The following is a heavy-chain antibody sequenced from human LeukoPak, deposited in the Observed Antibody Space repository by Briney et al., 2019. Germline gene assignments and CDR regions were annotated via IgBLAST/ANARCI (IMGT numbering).Heavy chain of an antibody. CDR3: ARDDFWSGYYRGYFDY. J-gene: IGHJ4*02. CDR2: IKQDGSEK. CDR1: GFTFSSYW. Sequence: PGGSLRLSCAASGFTFSSYWMSWVRQAPGKGLEWVANIKQDGSEKYYVDSVKSRFTISRDNAKNSLHLQMNSLRAEDAAVYYCARDDFWSGYYRGYFDYWGQGTLVTVSS. V-gene: IGHV3-7*01. D-gene: IGHD3-3*01.